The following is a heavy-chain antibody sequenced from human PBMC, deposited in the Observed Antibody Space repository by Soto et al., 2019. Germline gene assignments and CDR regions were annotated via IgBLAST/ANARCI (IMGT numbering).Heavy chain of an antibody. J-gene: IGHJ3*02. V-gene: IGHV3-33*01. CDR3: AAYNTSRHAALDI. CDR2: IWHDGRSE. CDR1: GFSFRNYG. D-gene: IGHD3-3*01. Sequence: PGGSLRLSCAATGFSFRNYGVHWVRQAPGKGLEWVALIWHDGRSENYEDSVKGRFSVSRDNSRNTVYLQMNSLRAEDTAVYYCAAYNTSRHAALDIWGRGTMVTVSS.